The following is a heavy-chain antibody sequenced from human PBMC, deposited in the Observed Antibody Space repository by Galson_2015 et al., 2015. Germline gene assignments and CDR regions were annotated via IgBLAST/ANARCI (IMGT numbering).Heavy chain of an antibody. CDR2: ISAGGGST. V-gene: IGHV3-23*01. CDR3: AKGISSSFGVLKGAFDI. D-gene: IGHD3-3*01. J-gene: IGHJ3*02. CDR1: GFTFKSYA. Sequence: SLRLSCAASGFTFKSYAINWVRQAPGKGLEWVSVISAGGGSTYYADSVKGRFTISRDNSKTTLYLQMNNLRAEDTALYYCAKGISSSFGVLKGAFDIWGQGTMVTVSS.